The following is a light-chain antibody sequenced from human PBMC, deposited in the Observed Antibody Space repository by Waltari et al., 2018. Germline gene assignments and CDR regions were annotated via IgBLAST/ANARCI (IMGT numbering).Light chain of an antibody. J-gene: IGKJ1*01. V-gene: IGKV3-20*01. Sequence: EIVLTQSPGTLSLSPGERATLSCRASQGVSDNYLAWYQQRPGQAPRLLIFDASSRATGIPERFSGSGSGTDFTLTIRGLEPEDFAVYYCQQYGNSLWTFGQGTRVEI. CDR2: DAS. CDR1: QGVSDNY. CDR3: QQYGNSLWT.